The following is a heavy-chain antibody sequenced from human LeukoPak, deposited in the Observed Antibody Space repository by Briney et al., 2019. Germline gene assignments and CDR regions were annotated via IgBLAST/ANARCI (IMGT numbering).Heavy chain of an antibody. CDR1: GGTFSSYA. J-gene: IGHJ2*01. D-gene: IGHD2-8*02. CDR2: IIPIFGTA. Sequence: SVKVSCKASGGTFSSYAISWVRQAPGQGLEWMGRIIPIFGTANYAQKFQGRVTITTVESTSTAYMELSSLRSEDTAVYYCARDRVMCGVCYHWYFDLWGRGTLVTVSS. CDR3: ARDRVMCGVCYHWYFDL. V-gene: IGHV1-69*05.